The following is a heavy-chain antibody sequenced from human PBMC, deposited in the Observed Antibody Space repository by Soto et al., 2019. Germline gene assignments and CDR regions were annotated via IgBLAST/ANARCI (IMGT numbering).Heavy chain of an antibody. V-gene: IGHV1-18*01. CDR2: ISAYNGNT. Sequence: GASVKVSCKTSGYNFATYGITWVRQAPGQGLEWIGWISAYNGNTESTQKFQGRVTLTTDTSTSTAYMELSSLRSDDTAMYFCARDLLVVSPAAYFDYWGQGTLVTVSS. CDR1: GYNFATYG. CDR3: ARDLLVVSPAAYFDY. D-gene: IGHD3-22*01. J-gene: IGHJ4*02.